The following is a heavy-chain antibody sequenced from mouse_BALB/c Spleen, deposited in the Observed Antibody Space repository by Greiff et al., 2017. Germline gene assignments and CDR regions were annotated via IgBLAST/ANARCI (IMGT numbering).Heavy chain of an antibody. CDR3: ARLFITTATKGFAY. J-gene: IGHJ3*01. Sequence: QVQLKESGAELAKPGASVKMSCKASGYTFTSYWMHWVKQRPGQGLEWIAYINPSTGYTEYNQKFKDKATLTADKSSSTAYMQLSSLTSEDSAVYYCARLFITTATKGFAYWGQGTLVTVSA. D-gene: IGHD1-2*01. CDR1: GYTFTSYW. V-gene: IGHV1-7*01. CDR2: INPSTGYT.